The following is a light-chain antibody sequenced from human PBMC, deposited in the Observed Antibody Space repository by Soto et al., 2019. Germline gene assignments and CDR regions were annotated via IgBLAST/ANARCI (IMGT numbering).Light chain of an antibody. CDR2: GAS. J-gene: IGKJ4*01. CDR3: QQYNDWPPLT. V-gene: IGKV3-15*01. Sequence: ETVLTQSPATLSVSPGERATLSCRASQSVTSNLAWYQQKPGQGPRLLIYGASTRATGIPARFSGSGSGTEFTLTISSLQSEDFAVYFCQQYNDWPPLTFGGGTTVEIK. CDR1: QSVTSN.